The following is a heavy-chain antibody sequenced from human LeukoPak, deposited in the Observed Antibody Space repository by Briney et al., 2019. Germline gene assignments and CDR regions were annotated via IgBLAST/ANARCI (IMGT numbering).Heavy chain of an antibody. CDR2: VNSDGSST. V-gene: IGHV3-74*01. J-gene: IGHJ4*01. CDR3: ARDSRSSGLTVDY. Sequence: GGSLRLSCAASGFTFSSHWMHWVRQAPGKGLVWVSRVNSDGSSTSYAASVEGRFTISRDNAKNTLYPQMNSLRDEDTAVYYCARDSRSSGLTVDYWGQGALVTVSS. CDR1: GFTFSSHW. D-gene: IGHD6-19*01.